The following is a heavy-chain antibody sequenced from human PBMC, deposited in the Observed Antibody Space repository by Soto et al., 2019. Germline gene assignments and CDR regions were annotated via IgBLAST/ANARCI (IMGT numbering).Heavy chain of an antibody. Sequence: QVQLQESGPGLVKPSETLSLTCTVSGGSISSYYWSWIRQPPGKGLEWVGYIYYSGSTNYNPSLMSRVTISVDTSKNQFSLKLSSVTAADTAVYYCARGGYSGYDYLGYWGQGTLVTVSS. J-gene: IGHJ4*02. CDR2: IYYSGST. CDR1: GGSISSYY. V-gene: IGHV4-59*01. D-gene: IGHD5-12*01. CDR3: ARGGYSGYDYLGY.